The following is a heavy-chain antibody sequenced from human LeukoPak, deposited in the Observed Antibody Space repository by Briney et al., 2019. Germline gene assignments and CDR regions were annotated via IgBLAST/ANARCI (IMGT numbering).Heavy chain of an antibody. V-gene: IGHV3-66*02. D-gene: IGHD2-2*02. CDR3: AGSTAAIPGIDYYYMDV. Sequence: GGSLRLSCAASGFTVSSNYMSWVRQAPGKGLEWVSVIYSGGSTYYADSVKGRFTISRDNSKNTLYLQMNSLRAEDTAVYYCAGSTAAIPGIDYYYMDVWGKGTTVTVSS. J-gene: IGHJ6*03. CDR2: IYSGGST. CDR1: GFTVSSNY.